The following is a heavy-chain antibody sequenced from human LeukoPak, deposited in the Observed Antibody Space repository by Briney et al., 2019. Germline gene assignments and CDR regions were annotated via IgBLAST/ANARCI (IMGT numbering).Heavy chain of an antibody. V-gene: IGHV3-64*01. Sequence: PGGSLRLSCAAPGFTFRTSALYGVPEAPGKGLEYVSDISRNEHSRSYANSVKGRLTISRDNSENTLYLHMGSLRAEDMAVYYCAKHGFDYWGQGTLVTVSS. CDR2: ISRNEHSR. J-gene: IGHJ4*02. CDR3: AKHGFDY. CDR1: GFTFRTSA.